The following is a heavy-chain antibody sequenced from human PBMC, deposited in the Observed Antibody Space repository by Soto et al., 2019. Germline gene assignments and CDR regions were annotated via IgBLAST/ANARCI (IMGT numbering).Heavy chain of an antibody. Sequence: PSEPLSLTCTVSGGSLSSYYWSWIRQPPGKGLEWIGYIYYSGSTNYNPSLKSRVTISVDTSKNQFSLKLSSVTAADTAVYYCARLTNYCSCCSCGVYRFVPWGPGSRATV. V-gene: IGHV4-59*08. CDR3: ARLTNYCSCCSCGVYRFVP. J-gene: IGHJ5*02. CDR1: GGSLSSYY. CDR2: IYYSGST. D-gene: IGHD2-15*01.